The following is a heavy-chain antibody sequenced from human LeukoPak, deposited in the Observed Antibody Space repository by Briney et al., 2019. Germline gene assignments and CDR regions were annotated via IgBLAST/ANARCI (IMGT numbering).Heavy chain of an antibody. D-gene: IGHD6-6*01. J-gene: IGHJ4*02. V-gene: IGHV1-46*01. Sequence: GASVKVSCKASGYTFTIYYMHWVRQAPGQGLEWMGIINPSGGSTSYAQKFQGRVTMTRDMSTSTVYMELSSLRSEGTAVYYCARSEYSSSLDYWGQGTLVTVSS. CDR2: INPSGGST. CDR3: ARSEYSSSLDY. CDR1: GYTFTIYY.